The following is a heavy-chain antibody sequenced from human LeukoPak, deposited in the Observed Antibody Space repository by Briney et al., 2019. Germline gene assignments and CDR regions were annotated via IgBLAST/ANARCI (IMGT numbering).Heavy chain of an antibody. CDR1: GGSFSGYY. Sequence: PSETLSLTCAVYGGSFSGYYWSWIRQPPGKGLEWIGEINHSGSTNYNPSFKSRVTISVDTSKNQFSLKLSSVTAADTAVYYCARGPLSGDPYRSWGQGTLVTVSS. V-gene: IGHV4-34*01. CDR3: ARGPLSGDPYRS. D-gene: IGHD1-14*01. CDR2: INHSGST. J-gene: IGHJ4*02.